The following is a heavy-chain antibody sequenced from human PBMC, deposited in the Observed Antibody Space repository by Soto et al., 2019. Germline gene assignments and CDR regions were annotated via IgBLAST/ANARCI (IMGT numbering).Heavy chain of an antibody. CDR2: IYYSGST. D-gene: IGHD2-2*01. CDR1: GGSISSYY. CDR3: ARYRCSSTSCRPMDV. Sequence: SETLSLTCTVSGGSISSYYWSWIRQPPGKGLEWIGYIYYSGSTNYNPSLKSRVTISVDTSKNQFSLKLNSVTPEDTAVYYCARYRCSSTSCRPMDVWGKGTTVTVSS. V-gene: IGHV4-59*12. J-gene: IGHJ6*04.